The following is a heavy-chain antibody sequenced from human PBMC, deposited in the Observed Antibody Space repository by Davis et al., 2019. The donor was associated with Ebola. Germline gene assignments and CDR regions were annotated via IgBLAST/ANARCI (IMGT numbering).Heavy chain of an antibody. J-gene: IGHJ4*02. D-gene: IGHD3-22*01. V-gene: IGHV3-73*01. CDR3: THSSGYNNADY. Sequence: GGSLRLSCAASGFTSSGSAMHWVRQASGQGRGWVGRIRSKANSYATAYAASVKGRFTISRDDSKNTAYLQMNSLKTEDTAVYYCTHSSGYNNADYWGQGTLVTVSS. CDR1: GFTSSGSA. CDR2: IRSKANSYAT.